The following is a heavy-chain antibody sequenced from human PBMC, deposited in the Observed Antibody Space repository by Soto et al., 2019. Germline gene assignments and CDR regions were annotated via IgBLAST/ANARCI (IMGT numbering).Heavy chain of an antibody. J-gene: IGHJ6*02. CDR3: ARSQGSSTSLEIYYYYYYGMDV. CDR1: GGTFSSYA. CDR2: IIPISGTA. Sequence: QVQLVQSGAEVKKPGSSVKVSCKASGGTFSSYAISWVRQAPGQGLEWMGGIIPISGTANYAQKFHGRVTITADESTSTDYMELSSLRSEDTAVYYCARSQGSSTSLEIYYYYYYGMDVWGQGTTVTVSS. D-gene: IGHD2-2*01. V-gene: IGHV1-69*01.